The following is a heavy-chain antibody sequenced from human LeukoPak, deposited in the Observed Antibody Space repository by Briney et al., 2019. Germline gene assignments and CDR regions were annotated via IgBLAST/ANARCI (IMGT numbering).Heavy chain of an antibody. CDR3: AKGRNVLRYPYGMDV. V-gene: IGHV3-23*01. Sequence: GGSLRLSCAASGFTLSSYAMSWVRQAPGKGLEWVSAISASGGSTYYADSVKGRFTISRDNSKNTLYLQMNSLRAEDTAVYYCAKGRNVLRYPYGMDVWGQGTTVTVSS. D-gene: IGHD3-9*01. CDR2: ISASGGST. J-gene: IGHJ6*02. CDR1: GFTLSSYA.